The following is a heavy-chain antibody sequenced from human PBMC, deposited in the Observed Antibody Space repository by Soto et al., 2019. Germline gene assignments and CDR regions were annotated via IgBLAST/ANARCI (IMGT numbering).Heavy chain of an antibody. CDR1: GFTFSSYA. J-gene: IGHJ4*02. V-gene: IGHV3-23*01. CDR2: IITSAGRT. D-gene: IGHD4-17*01. Sequence: EVQLLESGGGLVQPGGSLRLSCAASGFTFSSYAMSWVRQAPGKGLEWVSIITSAGRTYYADSVKGRFTISRDNSKNTVYLQMNSLGADDTAVYYCAKDYSTVTTDPLSVVLFDYWVQGALVTVSS. CDR3: AKDYSTVTTDPLSVVLFDY.